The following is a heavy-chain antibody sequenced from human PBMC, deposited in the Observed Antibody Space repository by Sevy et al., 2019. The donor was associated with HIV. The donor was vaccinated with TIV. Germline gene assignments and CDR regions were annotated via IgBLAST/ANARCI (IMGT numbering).Heavy chain of an antibody. Sequence: GGSLRLSCVGSGFKYEDYAMHWVRQVPGKGLEWVSGISWNSGNIGYADSVKGRFTISRDNAKKSLDLQMNSLRVEDTAFYYCAKDINRGCDGVNCYSYYYYFYGLDVWGQGTTVTVSS. CDR3: AKDINRGCDGVNCYSYYYYFYGLDV. J-gene: IGHJ6*02. D-gene: IGHD2-21*01. V-gene: IGHV3-9*01. CDR2: ISWNSGNI. CDR1: GFKYEDYA.